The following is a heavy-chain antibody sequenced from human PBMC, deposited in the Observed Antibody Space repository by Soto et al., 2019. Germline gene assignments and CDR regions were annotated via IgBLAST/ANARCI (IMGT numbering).Heavy chain of an antibody. V-gene: IGHV3-23*01. CDR1: GFTFSSFA. CDR2: INRMDGST. J-gene: IGHJ4*02. Sequence: EVQLLESGGGSIQPGGSLRLSCVASGFTFSSFAMSWVRQAPGKRLEWVSSINRMDGSTYYADSVKGRLTISRDNSKNTLYLQMDSLRAEDTAVYYCAKNYYFDNWGQGTLVIVSS. CDR3: AKNYYFDN.